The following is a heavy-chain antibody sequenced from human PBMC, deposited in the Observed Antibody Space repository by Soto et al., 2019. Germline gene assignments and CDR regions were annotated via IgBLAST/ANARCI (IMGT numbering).Heavy chain of an antibody. D-gene: IGHD3-16*01. CDR2: IYWNDDK. CDR3: AHTWGLPFDY. Sequence: QITLKESGPTLVKPTQTLTLTCTYSGFSLRTTGVGVGWIRQPPGKALEWLGIIYWNDDKSYRPSLKSRFTLTSDISKSQVVLTMTNMDPVDTGTYYCAHTWGLPFDYWGQGTLVIVSS. J-gene: IGHJ4*02. CDR1: GFSLRTTGVG. V-gene: IGHV2-5*01.